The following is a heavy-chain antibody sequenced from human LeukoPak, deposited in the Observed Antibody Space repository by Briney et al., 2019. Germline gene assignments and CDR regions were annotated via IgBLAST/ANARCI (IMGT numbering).Heavy chain of an antibody. Sequence: ASVKVSCKASGYTFTGYYMHWVRQAPGQGLEWMGWINPNSGGTNYAQKFQGRVTMTRDTSISTAYMELSRLRSDDTAVYYCARDYNPLWFGEFDFDYWGQGTLVTVSS. CDR1: GYTFTGYY. CDR3: ARDYNPLWFGEFDFDY. J-gene: IGHJ4*02. D-gene: IGHD3-10*01. CDR2: INPNSGGT. V-gene: IGHV1-2*02.